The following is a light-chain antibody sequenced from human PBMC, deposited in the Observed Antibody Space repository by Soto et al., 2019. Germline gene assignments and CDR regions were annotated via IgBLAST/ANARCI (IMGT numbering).Light chain of an antibody. CDR2: DAS. CDR1: QDISNY. V-gene: IGKV1-33*01. CDR3: QQYDNRPPLT. J-gene: IGKJ4*01. Sequence: DIQMTQSPSSLSASVGDRVTITCQASQDISNYLNWYQQKPGKAPTLLIYDASNLETGVPSRFSGSGSGTDFTFTISSLQPEDIATYYCQQYDNRPPLTFGGGTKVEIK.